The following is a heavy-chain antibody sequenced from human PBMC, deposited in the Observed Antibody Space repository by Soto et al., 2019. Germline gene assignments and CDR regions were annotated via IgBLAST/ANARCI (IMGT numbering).Heavy chain of an antibody. CDR3: ARDRLRGYDSSGFYS. V-gene: IGHV1-18*01. Sequence: ASVKVSCKASGYNFNGFGINWVRQAPGQGLEWMGWINPSDGNRNFAQKFEDRVTMTTATSTNTVFLELRSLKSDDTAIYYCARDRLRGYDSSGFYSWGQGTMVTVSS. D-gene: IGHD3-22*01. CDR2: INPSDGNR. J-gene: IGHJ4*02. CDR1: GYNFNGFG.